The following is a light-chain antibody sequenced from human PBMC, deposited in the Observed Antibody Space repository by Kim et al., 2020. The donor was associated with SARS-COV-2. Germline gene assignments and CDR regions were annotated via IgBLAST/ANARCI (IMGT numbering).Light chain of an antibody. V-gene: IGKV3-15*01. CDR1: QSVSSN. J-gene: IGKJ4*01. CDR2: GAS. CDR3: QQYNDWPPLT. Sequence: PGKSATLSCRASQSVSSNVAWYQQRPGQAPRLLSYGASTRATGIPGRFSGSVSGTEFTLTISSLQSEDFAVYYCQQYNDWPPLTFGGGTKVDIK.